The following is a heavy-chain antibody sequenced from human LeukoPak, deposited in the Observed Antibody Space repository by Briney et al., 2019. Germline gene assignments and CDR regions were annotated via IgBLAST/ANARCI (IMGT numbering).Heavy chain of an antibody. CDR1: GFTLTSYA. D-gene: IGHD2-2*02. Sequence: GGSLRLSCAASGFTLTSYAMNWVRQTPGKGLEWVSVISGDGGSTFYADSVNGRFTISRDNSKNTLFLQMNSLRADDTALYYCAKSTATSCYTGFDYWGQGTLVTVSS. V-gene: IGHV3-23*01. J-gene: IGHJ4*02. CDR3: AKSTATSCYTGFDY. CDR2: ISGDGGST.